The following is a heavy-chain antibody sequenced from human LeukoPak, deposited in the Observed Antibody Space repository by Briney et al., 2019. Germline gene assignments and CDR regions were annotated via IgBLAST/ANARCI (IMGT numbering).Heavy chain of an antibody. V-gene: IGHV1-18*01. D-gene: IGHD2-21*02. CDR3: ARIAYCGGDCYSYIDY. J-gene: IGHJ4*02. Sequence: ASVKVSCKASGYTSTSYGISWVRQAPGQGLEWMGWISAYNGNTNYAQKLQGRVTMTTDTSTSTAYMELRSLRSDDTAVYYCARIAYCGGDCYSYIDYWGQGTLVTVSS. CDR1: GYTSTSYG. CDR2: ISAYNGNT.